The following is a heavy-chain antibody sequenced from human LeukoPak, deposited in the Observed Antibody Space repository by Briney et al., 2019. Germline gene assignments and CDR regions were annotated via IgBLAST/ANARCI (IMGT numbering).Heavy chain of an antibody. Sequence: GGSLRLSCAASGFTFSSYAMSWVRQAPGKGLEWVSAVSGSGGSTYYADSVKGRFTISRDNSKNTLYLQMNSLRAEDTAVYYCAKSANSDFWSGYYTGEPHYYYYYYMDVWGKGTTVTVS. CDR2: VSGSGGST. D-gene: IGHD3-3*01. V-gene: IGHV3-23*01. CDR1: GFTFSSYA. J-gene: IGHJ6*03. CDR3: AKSANSDFWSGYYTGEPHYYYYYYMDV.